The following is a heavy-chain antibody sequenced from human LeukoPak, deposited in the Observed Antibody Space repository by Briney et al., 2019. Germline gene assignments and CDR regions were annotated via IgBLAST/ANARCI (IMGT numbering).Heavy chain of an antibody. D-gene: IGHD5-24*01. CDR2: IKQDGSEK. Sequence: GGSLRLSCAASGFSFNDYWMSWVRQAPGKGLEWVANIKQDGSEKDYVDSVKGRFTISRDNAKNSLYLQMNSLRAEDTAVYYCARDGDGRRLSYMDVWGKGTTVTVSS. CDR1: GFSFNDYW. J-gene: IGHJ6*03. CDR3: ARDGDGRRLSYMDV. V-gene: IGHV3-7*01.